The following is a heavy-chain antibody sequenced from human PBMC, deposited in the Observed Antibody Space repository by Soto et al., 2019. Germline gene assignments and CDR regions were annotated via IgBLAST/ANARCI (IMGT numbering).Heavy chain of an antibody. V-gene: IGHV4-38-2*02. Sequence: XATLSLTCTVSGYSISSGYYWSWIRQTPGKGLEWIGSISHSGTSFYNPSLRSRVTISMDTSNNHFSLKLNSLTATDTAVYYCARAYGGPSGWGHWSDPWGQGTLVTVSS. CDR3: ARAYGGPSGWGHWSDP. CDR1: GYSISSGYY. D-gene: IGHD4-17*01. CDR2: ISHSGTS. J-gene: IGHJ5*02.